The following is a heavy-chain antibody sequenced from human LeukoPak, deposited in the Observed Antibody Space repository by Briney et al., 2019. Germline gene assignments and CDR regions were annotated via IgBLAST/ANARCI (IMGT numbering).Heavy chain of an antibody. V-gene: IGHV3-23*01. J-gene: IGHJ4*02. Sequence: PGGSLRLFCAASGFTSSSYAMSWVRQAPGKGLEWVSAFSGGGTSYYADSVKGRFTLSRDHSKNTLYLQMNSLRAEDTAVYYCGKEVERHFDLKYWGQGALVTVSS. CDR3: GKEVERHFDLKY. CDR2: FSGGGTS. CDR1: GFTSSSYA.